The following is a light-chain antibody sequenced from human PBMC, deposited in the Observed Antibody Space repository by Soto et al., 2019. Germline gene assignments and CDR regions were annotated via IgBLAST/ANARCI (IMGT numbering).Light chain of an antibody. CDR2: GAS. V-gene: IGKV3-15*01. J-gene: IGKJ2*01. CDR1: QSVSSI. CDR3: QQYNNWPPNT. Sequence: EIVMTQSPATLSVSPGERATLSCRASQSVSSILAWYQQKPGQAPRLLIYGASTRATGIPARFSGSGSGTEFTLTISSLQSEDFAVYYCQQYNNWPPNTFGQGTKLEIK.